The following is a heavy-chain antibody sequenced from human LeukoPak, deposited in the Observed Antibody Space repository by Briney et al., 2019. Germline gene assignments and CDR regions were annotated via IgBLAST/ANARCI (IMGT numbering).Heavy chain of an antibody. D-gene: IGHD3-10*01. Sequence: PGGSLRLSCAASGFTFSNYAMHWVRQAPGKGLEWVAVMSFDGSNKYYADSVKGRFTISRDNSKNTLYLQMNSLRAEDTAVYYCARDGNYYGSGFSYNWFDPWGQGTLVTVSS. CDR2: MSFDGSNK. V-gene: IGHV3-30*04. CDR1: GFTFSNYA. J-gene: IGHJ5*02. CDR3: ARDGNYYGSGFSYNWFDP.